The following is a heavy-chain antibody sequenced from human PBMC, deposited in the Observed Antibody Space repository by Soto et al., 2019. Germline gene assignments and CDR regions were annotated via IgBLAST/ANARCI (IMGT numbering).Heavy chain of an antibody. D-gene: IGHD2-15*01. CDR2: ISYDGSNK. J-gene: IGHJ5*02. CDR1: GFTFSSYA. CDR3: ARDKDWFDP. V-gene: IGHV3-30-3*01. Sequence: QVQLVESEGGVVQPGRSLRLSCAASGFTFSSYAMHWVRQAPGKGLEWVAVISYDGSNKYYADSVKGRFTISRDNSKNTLYLQMNSLRAEDTAVYYCARDKDWFDPWGQGTLVTVSS.